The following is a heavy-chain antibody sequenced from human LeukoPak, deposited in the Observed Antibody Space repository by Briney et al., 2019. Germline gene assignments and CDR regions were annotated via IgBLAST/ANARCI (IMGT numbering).Heavy chain of an antibody. CDR1: GFTFSTYS. V-gene: IGHV3-23*01. Sequence: AGGSLRLSCAASGFTFSTYSMDWVRQAPGKGLEWVSGFSGSGGSTYYTDSVKGRFTISRDNSKNTLYLQMNSLRAEDTAVYYCAKDLGDHPASSDYWGQGTLVTVSS. CDR2: FSGSGGST. J-gene: IGHJ4*02. D-gene: IGHD6-6*01. CDR3: AKDLGDHPASSDY.